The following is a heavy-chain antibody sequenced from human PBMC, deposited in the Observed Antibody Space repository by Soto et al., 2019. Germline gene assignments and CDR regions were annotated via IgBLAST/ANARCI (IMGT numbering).Heavy chain of an antibody. V-gene: IGHV3-9*01. J-gene: IGHJ6*02. D-gene: IGHD2-21*02. CDR2: ISGNSGTI. CDR3: AKSTGGTANGMDV. CDR1: GFTFDEYG. Sequence: EVQLVESGGGLVQPGRSLRLSCGAYGFTFDEYGMHWVRQAPGKGLEWVSGISGNSGTIGYVDSVKGRFTISRDNAKNSLYLQMSSLRAEDTALYYGAKSTGGTANGMDVWGQGTTVTVSS.